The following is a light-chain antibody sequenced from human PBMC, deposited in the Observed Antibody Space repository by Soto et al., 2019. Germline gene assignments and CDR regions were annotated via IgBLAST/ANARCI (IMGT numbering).Light chain of an antibody. J-gene: IGKJ4*01. V-gene: IGKV3-20*01. CDR2: GAS. CDR3: HQYGSSPFT. CDR1: QSVSSSY. Sequence: EIVLTQSPGTLSLSPGERATLSCRASQSVSSSYLAWYQQKPGQAPRLLIYGASSRAAGIPDRFSGSRSGTDFTLTISRLEPEDFVVYYCHQYGSSPFTFGGGTKVDIK.